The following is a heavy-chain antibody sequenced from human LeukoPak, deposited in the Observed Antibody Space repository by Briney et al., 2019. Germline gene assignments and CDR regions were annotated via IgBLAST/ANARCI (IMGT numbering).Heavy chain of an antibody. Sequence: PSETLSLTCAVCGGSFSGYYWSWIRQPPGKGLEWIGEINHSGSTNYNPSLKSRVTISVDTSKNQFSLKLSSVTAADTAVYYCARVDLDYGDSFDYWGQGTLVTVSS. CDR3: ARVDLDYGDSFDY. CDR2: INHSGST. D-gene: IGHD4-17*01. J-gene: IGHJ4*02. CDR1: GGSFSGYY. V-gene: IGHV4-34*01.